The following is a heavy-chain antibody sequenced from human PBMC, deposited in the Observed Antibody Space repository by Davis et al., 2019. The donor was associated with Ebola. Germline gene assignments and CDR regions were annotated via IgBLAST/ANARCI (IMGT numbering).Heavy chain of an antibody. CDR2: INHSGST. J-gene: IGHJ3*02. V-gene: IGHV4-34*01. D-gene: IGHD3-16*02. Sequence: PSETLSLTCAVYGGSFSGYYWSWIRQPPGKGLEWIGEINHSGSTNYNPSLKSRVTISVDTSKNQFSLKLSSVTAADTVVYYCARGVYDYIWGSYRPDAFDIWGQGTMVTVSS. CDR1: GGSFSGYY. CDR3: ARGVYDYIWGSYRPDAFDI.